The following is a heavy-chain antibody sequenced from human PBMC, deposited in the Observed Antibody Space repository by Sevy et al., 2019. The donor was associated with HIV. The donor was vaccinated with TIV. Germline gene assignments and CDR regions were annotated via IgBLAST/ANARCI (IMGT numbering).Heavy chain of an antibody. Sequence: GGSLRLSCAASGFMFSDYSMNWVRQAPGKGLEWVSYIGSRGRSSTIYYADSVKGRFTISRDNAKDSLYLQMNSLRAEDTAVYYCAREHNWAFDYWGQGSLVTVSS. CDR3: AREHNWAFDY. CDR2: IGSRGRSSTI. CDR1: GFMFSDYS. V-gene: IGHV3-48*01. D-gene: IGHD3-16*01. J-gene: IGHJ4*02.